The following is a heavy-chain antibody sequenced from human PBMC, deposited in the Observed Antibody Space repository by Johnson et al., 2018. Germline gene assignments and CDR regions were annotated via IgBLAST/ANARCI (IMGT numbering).Heavy chain of an antibody. CDR2: KDYGGTT. J-gene: IGHJ4*02. Sequence: VQLVESGGGLVKPGRSLRLSCIPSGFNFDEYDMHWIRQAPGKGLEWIAFKDYGGTTQYAASVKGRFTISRDDSKGIAYLQMNSLKIEDTAVYYCTRVRSFYCGGDCRYFDYWGQGTLVTVSS. CDR1: GFNFDEYD. V-gene: IGHV3-49*05. D-gene: IGHD2-21*02. CDR3: TRVRSFYCGGDCRYFDY.